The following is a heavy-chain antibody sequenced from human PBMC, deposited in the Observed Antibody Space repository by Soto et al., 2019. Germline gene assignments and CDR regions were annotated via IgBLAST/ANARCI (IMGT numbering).Heavy chain of an antibody. J-gene: IGHJ4*02. Sequence: ASVKASCKASGYTFTGYYMHWVRQAPGQGLEWMGWINPNSGGTNYAQKFQGWVTMTRDTSISTAYMELSRLRSDDTAVYYCARARFGEFGLDYWGQGTLVTVSS. CDR3: ARARFGEFGLDY. CDR1: GYTFTGYY. V-gene: IGHV1-2*04. CDR2: INPNSGGT. D-gene: IGHD3-10*01.